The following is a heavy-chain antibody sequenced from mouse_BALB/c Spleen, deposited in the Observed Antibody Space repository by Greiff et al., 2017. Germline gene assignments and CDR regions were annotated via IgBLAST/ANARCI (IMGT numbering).Heavy chain of an antibody. Sequence: EVKVVESGGGLVKPGGSLKLSCAASGFTFSSYTMSWVRQTPEKRLEWVATISSGGGNTYYPDSVKGRFTISRDNAKNNLYLQMSSLRSEDTALYYCARWDWYFDVWGAGTTVTVSS. CDR1: GFTFSSYT. V-gene: IGHV5-9*03. J-gene: IGHJ1*01. CDR3: ARWDWYFDV. CDR2: ISSGGGNT.